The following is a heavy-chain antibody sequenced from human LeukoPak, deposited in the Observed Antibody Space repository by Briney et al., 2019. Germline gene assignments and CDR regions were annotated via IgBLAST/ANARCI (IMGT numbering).Heavy chain of an antibody. J-gene: IGHJ4*02. Sequence: PGGSLRLSCAASGFTFSSYWMHWVRQAPGKGLVWVSRINSDGTITNYADSVKGRLTISRDNAQKSLYLQMNSLRGADTAFYFCAKGSKTSIEQWGQGTLVTVSS. CDR1: GFTFSSYW. CDR3: AKGSKTSIEQ. V-gene: IGHV3-74*01. D-gene: IGHD1/OR15-1a*01. CDR2: INSDGTIT.